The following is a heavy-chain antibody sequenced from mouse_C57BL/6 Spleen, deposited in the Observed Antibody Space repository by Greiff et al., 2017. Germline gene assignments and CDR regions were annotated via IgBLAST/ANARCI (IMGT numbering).Heavy chain of an antibody. Sequence: QVQLQQPGAELVKPGASVKMSCKASGYTFTSYWITWVKQRPGQGLEWIGDIYPGSGSTNYNEKFKSKATLTVDTSSSTAYMQLSSLTSEDSAVYYCAREEITTVVEYYAMDYWGQGTSVTVSS. CDR3: AREEITTVVEYYAMDY. V-gene: IGHV1-55*01. CDR2: IYPGSGST. D-gene: IGHD1-1*01. J-gene: IGHJ4*01. CDR1: GYTFTSYW.